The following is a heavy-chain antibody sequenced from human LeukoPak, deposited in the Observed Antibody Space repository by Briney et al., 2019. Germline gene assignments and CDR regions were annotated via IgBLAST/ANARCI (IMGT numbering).Heavy chain of an antibody. J-gene: IGHJ3*02. CDR2: ISSSSSYI. CDR3: ARDFSSATDYAFDI. Sequence: GGSLRLSCAASGFTFSSYAMHWVRQAPGKGLEWVSSISSSSSYIYYADSVKGRFTISRDNAKNSLYLQMNSLRAEDTAVYYCARDFSSATDYAFDIWGQGTMVTVSS. V-gene: IGHV3-21*01. D-gene: IGHD4-17*01. CDR1: GFTFSSYA.